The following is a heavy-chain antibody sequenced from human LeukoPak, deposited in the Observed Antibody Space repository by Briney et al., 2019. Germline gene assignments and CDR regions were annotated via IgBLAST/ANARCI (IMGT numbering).Heavy chain of an antibody. D-gene: IGHD3-22*01. CDR2: ISNDGGGT. CDR1: RFIFNNYG. CDR3: AKGSSGYFVDL. J-gene: IGHJ5*02. Sequence: HLGGSLRLSCAASRFIFNNYGLIWVRQAPGKGLEWVSAISNDGGGTNYADFVKGRFTISRDNSKDTLFLQMNSLRAEDTALYYCAKGSSGYFVDLWGQGTLVTVSS. V-gene: IGHV3-23*01.